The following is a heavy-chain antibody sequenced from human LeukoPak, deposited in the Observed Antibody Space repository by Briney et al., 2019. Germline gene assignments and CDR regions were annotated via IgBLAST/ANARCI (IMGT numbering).Heavy chain of an antibody. Sequence: GGSLRLSCAASGFTLSTYGMHWVRQAPGKGLEWVSAISDSGDSTYYADSVKGRFTISRHNSKNTLYLQLNSLRAEDTAVYYCAKDLVTGSLDYWGQGTLVTVSS. D-gene: IGHD3-10*01. CDR2: ISDSGDST. V-gene: IGHV3-23*01. J-gene: IGHJ4*02. CDR3: AKDLVTGSLDY. CDR1: GFTLSTYG.